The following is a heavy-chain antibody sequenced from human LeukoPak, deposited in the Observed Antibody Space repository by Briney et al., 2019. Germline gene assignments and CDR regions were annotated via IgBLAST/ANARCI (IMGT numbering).Heavy chain of an antibody. CDR2: IDSINIPI. CDR3: ARDRCSGGSCYFDY. Sequence: GGSLRLSCAASGLTFSTYNMYWGRQAPGKGLGWVSHIDSINIPIYYADSVKGRFTISRDNSKNSLYMQMNSLRGEDTAVYYCARDRCSGGSCYFDYWGQGTLVTVSS. V-gene: IGHV3-48*01. D-gene: IGHD2-15*01. J-gene: IGHJ4*02. CDR1: GLTFSTYN.